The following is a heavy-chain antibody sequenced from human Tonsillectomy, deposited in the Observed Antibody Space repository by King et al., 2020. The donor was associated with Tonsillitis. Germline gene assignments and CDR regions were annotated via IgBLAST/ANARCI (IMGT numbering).Heavy chain of an antibody. V-gene: IGHV2-70*11. CDR2: IDWDGDT. CDR1: GFSITTAGMC. D-gene: IGHD3/OR15-3a*01. Sequence: VTLKESGPALILPTQTLRMTCSLSGFSITTAGMCVSWIRQPPGKALEWLARIDWDGDTYYNTSLKTRLTISKDTSKNQVVLTMTNVDPVDTATFFCARIRSVSVHFMDFWGPGTPVTVSS. J-gene: IGHJ4*02. CDR3: ARIRSVSVHFMDF.